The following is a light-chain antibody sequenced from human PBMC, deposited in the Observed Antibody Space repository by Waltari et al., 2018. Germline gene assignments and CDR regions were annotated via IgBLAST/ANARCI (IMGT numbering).Light chain of an antibody. CDR3: MQGTQWPGT. CDR2: QVS. V-gene: IGKV2-30*01. CDR1: QSLLYRDGNTY. Sequence: DVVMTQSPLSLAATLGQPASIPCRSSQSLLYRDGNTYLNWFHQRPGQSPRRLIYQVSNRDSGVPNRFSGSGSGTDFTLTISRVEAEDVGIVFCMQGTQWPGTFGQGTKVEIK. J-gene: IGKJ1*01.